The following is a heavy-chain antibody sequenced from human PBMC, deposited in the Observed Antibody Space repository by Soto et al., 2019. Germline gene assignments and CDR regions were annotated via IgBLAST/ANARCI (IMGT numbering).Heavy chain of an antibody. V-gene: IGHV4-31*03. Sequence: SETLSLTCTVSGGSITSGGYYWSWIRQHPGKGLEWIGYIYYSGFTYYNPSLKSRVTISVDTSKNQFSLKLSSVTAADTAVYYCATSNWFDPWGQGTLVTVSS. CDR1: GGSITSGGYY. CDR3: ATSNWFDP. CDR2: IYYSGFT. J-gene: IGHJ5*02.